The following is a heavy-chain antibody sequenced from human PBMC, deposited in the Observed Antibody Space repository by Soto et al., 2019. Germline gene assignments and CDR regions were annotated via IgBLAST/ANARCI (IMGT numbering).Heavy chain of an antibody. J-gene: IGHJ4*02. D-gene: IGHD3-9*01. CDR3: ARTPYLRYPDY. CDR1: GGSISSSSNY. Sequence: QLQLQESGPGLVKPSETLSLTCTVSGGSISSSSNYWGWIRQPPGKGLEWIGNIYYSGSTYYNPSLKSRVTISVYTSKNQFSLKLRSVTAADTAVYYCARTPYLRYPDYWGQGTLFTVSS. CDR2: IYYSGST. V-gene: IGHV4-39*01.